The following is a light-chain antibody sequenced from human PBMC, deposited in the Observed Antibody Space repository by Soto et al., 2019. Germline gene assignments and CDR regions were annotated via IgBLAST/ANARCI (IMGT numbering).Light chain of an antibody. CDR1: SSDVGSYNL. CDR2: EGS. Sequence: QSALTQPASVSGSPGQSITISCTGISSDVGSYNLVSWYQQHPGKAPKLMIYEGSKRPSGVSNRFSGSKSGNTASLTISGLQAEDEADYYCCSYAGSRGVVFGGGTKLTVL. V-gene: IGLV2-23*01. CDR3: CSYAGSRGVV. J-gene: IGLJ2*01.